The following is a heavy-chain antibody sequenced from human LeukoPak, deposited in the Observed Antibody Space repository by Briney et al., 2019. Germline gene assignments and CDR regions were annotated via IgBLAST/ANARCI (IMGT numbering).Heavy chain of an antibody. CDR3: ARPLIDYGSGSYYTAFDI. CDR2: IYSGGST. CDR1: GFTVSSNY. D-gene: IGHD3-10*01. Sequence: PGGSLRLSCAASGFTVSSNYISWVRQAPGKGLEWVSVIYSGGSTYYAASVKGRFTISRDNAKNSLYLQMNSLRAEDTAVYYCARPLIDYGSGSYYTAFDIWGQGTMVTVSS. J-gene: IGHJ3*02. V-gene: IGHV3-53*01.